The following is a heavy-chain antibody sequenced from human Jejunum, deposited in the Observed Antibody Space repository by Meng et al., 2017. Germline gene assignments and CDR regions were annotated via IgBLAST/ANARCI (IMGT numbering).Heavy chain of an antibody. CDR1: GDSVTSGSYH. CDR3: ATIQSSPHFFNY. CDR2: IHHSGIT. V-gene: IGHV4-30-4*01. Sequence: QVQLQESGSALLKPSQTLSLACIVSGDSVTSGSYHWSWIRQPPGKCLEWIGYIHHSGITYYNPSLRSRLLISIDTSKRQLSLTLNSVTAADTALYYCATIQSSPHFFNYWGQGTLVTVSS. J-gene: IGHJ4*02. D-gene: IGHD6-6*01.